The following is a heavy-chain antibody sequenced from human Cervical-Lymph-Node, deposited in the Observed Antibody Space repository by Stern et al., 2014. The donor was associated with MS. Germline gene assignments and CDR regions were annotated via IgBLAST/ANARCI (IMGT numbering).Heavy chain of an antibody. Sequence: QVQLMQSGAEVKKPGSSVKISCKASGGTFSSSAISWVRQAPGQGLEWMGVIIPMFGTSNYAQKFRGKVTITADESTTTAYMELSSLRSEDTAVYYCARATVTPHWFDPWGQGTLVTVSS. CDR2: IIPMFGTS. CDR3: ARATVTPHWFDP. V-gene: IGHV1-69*01. D-gene: IGHD4-17*01. CDR1: GGTFSSSA. J-gene: IGHJ5*02.